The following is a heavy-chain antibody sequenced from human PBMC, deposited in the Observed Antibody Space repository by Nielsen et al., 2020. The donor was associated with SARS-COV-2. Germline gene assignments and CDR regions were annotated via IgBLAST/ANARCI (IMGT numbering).Heavy chain of an antibody. CDR3: ARGEIIRDYFDY. D-gene: IGHD3-16*01. V-gene: IGHV3-30-3*01. CDR1: GFTFSSYA. CDR2: ISYDGSNK. J-gene: IGHJ4*02. Sequence: GGSLRLSCAASGFTFSSYAMHWVRQAPGKGLEWVAVISYDGSNKYYADSVKGRFTISRDNSKNTLYLQMNSLRAEDTAVYYCARGEIIRDYFDYWGQGTLVTVSS.